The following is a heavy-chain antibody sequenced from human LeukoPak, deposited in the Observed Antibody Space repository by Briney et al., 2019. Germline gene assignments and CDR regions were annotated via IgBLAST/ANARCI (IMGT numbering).Heavy chain of an antibody. Sequence: WGSLRLSCAASGFTFSSYEMNWVRQAPGKGLEWVSYISSSGSTIYYADSVKGRFTISRDNAKNSLYLQMNSLRAEDTAVYYCAREVVRGVNVRWFDPWGQGTLVTVSS. J-gene: IGHJ5*02. D-gene: IGHD3-10*01. CDR2: ISSSGSTI. CDR1: GFTFSSYE. CDR3: AREVVRGVNVRWFDP. V-gene: IGHV3-48*03.